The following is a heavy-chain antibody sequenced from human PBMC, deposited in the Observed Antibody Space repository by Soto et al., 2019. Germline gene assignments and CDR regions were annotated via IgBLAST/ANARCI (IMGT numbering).Heavy chain of an antibody. V-gene: IGHV1-46*01. CDR3: ARGGHVVVVTAAFDY. CDR1: GNTFTNYY. Sequence: QVQLMQSGAEVKKPGASVKVSCKASGNTFTNYYIHWVRQAPGQGLEWMGTIKPSGGHTTYAQKFLGRVTMTRDTSTRTLYMELTSLRSEDTAVYYCARGGHVVVVTAAFDYWGQGTLVTVSS. CDR2: IKPSGGHT. J-gene: IGHJ4*02. D-gene: IGHD2-21*02.